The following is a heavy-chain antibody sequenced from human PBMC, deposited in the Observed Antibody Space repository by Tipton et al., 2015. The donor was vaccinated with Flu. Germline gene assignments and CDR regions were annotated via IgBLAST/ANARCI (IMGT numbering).Heavy chain of an antibody. V-gene: IGHV4-30-2*01. Sequence: TLSLTCAVSGGSVSSGRYSWIWIRQPPGKGLEWIGFIHQSGSTQYHPSLKSRLTISLDRSRNQFSLNLSSVTAADTAVYYCARDQGPLNWFDPWGQGTLVTVSS. CDR1: GGSVSSGRYS. CDR2: IHQSGST. CDR3: ARDQGPLNWFDP. J-gene: IGHJ5*02.